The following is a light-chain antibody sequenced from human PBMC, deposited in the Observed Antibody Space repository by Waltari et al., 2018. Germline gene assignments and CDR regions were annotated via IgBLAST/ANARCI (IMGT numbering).Light chain of an antibody. CDR3: QQCGSSPWT. V-gene: IGKV3-20*01. Sequence: EIVLTQSPGTVSLSPGERATLSCSASQSVTSTCLAWYQKKPGQPPRLLIYGASSRATGIPDRFGGSGSGTDFTLTISRLEPEDFAVYYCQQCGSSPWTFGQGTKVEMK. CDR2: GAS. J-gene: IGKJ1*01. CDR1: QSVTSTC.